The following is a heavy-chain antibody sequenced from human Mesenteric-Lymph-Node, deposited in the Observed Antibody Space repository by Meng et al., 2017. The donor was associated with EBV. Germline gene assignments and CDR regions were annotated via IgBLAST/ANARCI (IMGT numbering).Heavy chain of an antibody. J-gene: IGHJ4*02. CDR2: IYSTGTT. Sequence: HPQDSSPARVKPADPPSLTGAGSGGPIRNSDYQWPWSRQPPGKGLEWVVSIYSTGTTYSPPSLRSRVPISMDTSKNHFSLRLTSVTAADTAVYYCARPKHTEDSRDYWGQGTLVTVSS. V-gene: IGHV4-39*02. CDR1: GGPIRNSDYQ. CDR3: ARPKHTEDSRDY.